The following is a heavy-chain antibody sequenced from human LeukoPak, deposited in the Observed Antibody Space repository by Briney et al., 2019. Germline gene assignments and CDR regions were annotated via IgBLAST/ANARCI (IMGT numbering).Heavy chain of an antibody. J-gene: IGHJ6*02. CDR2: IYTSGST. D-gene: IGHD3-10*01. CDR3: ARDGVGALGDYYYYGMDV. Sequence: SETLSLTCTVSGGSISSYYWSWIRQPAGKGLEWIGRIYTSGSTNYNPSLKSRVTMSVDTSKNQFSLKLSSVTAADTAVYYCARDGVGALGDYYYYGMDVWGQGTTVTVSS. V-gene: IGHV4-4*07. CDR1: GGSISSYY.